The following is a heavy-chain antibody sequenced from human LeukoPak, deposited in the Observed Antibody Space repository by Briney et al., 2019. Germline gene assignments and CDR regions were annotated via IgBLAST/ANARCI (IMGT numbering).Heavy chain of an antibody. V-gene: IGHV3-23*01. D-gene: IGHD1-26*01. J-gene: IGHJ3*02. Sequence: GGSLRLSCAASGFTFSSYAMSWVRQAPGKGLERVSAISGSGGSTYYADSVKGRFTISRDNSRNTLYLQMNSLRAEDTAVYYCAKGVGATQSAFDIWGQGTMVTVSS. CDR3: AKGVGATQSAFDI. CDR2: ISGSGGST. CDR1: GFTFSSYA.